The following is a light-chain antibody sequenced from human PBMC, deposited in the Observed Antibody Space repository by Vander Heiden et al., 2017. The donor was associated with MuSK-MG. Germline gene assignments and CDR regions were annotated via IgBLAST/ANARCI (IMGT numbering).Light chain of an antibody. J-gene: IGKJ2*01. CDR1: QSISSY. CDR3: QQSYSTPLMYT. V-gene: IGKV1-39*01. Sequence: DIQMTQSPSSLPASVGDRVTITCRASQSISSYLNWYQQKPGKAPKLLIYAASSLQSGVPSRFSGSGSGTDFTLTISSLQPEDFATYYCQQSYSTPLMYTFGQGTKLEIK. CDR2: AAS.